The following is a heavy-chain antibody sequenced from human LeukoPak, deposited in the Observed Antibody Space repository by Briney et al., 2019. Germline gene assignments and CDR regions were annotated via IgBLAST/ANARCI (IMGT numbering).Heavy chain of an antibody. CDR2: IYHSGST. CDR3: ARTGNYYDSSGYWGWIDF. CDR1: GGSINYFY. D-gene: IGHD3-22*01. J-gene: IGHJ4*02. V-gene: IGHV4-59*01. Sequence: SETLSLTCTVSGGSINYFYWSWIRQPPGKGLEWIGYIYHSGSTNYNPSLRSRVTISVDTSKNQFSLELSSATAADTAVYYCARTGNYYDSSGYWGWIDFWGQGILVTVSS.